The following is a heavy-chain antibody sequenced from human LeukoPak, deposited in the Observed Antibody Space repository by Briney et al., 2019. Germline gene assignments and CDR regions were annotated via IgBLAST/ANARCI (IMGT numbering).Heavy chain of an antibody. J-gene: IGHJ4*02. V-gene: IGHV4-59*08. Sequence: SETLSLTCTLSGGSLSSYYWSWIRPPPGKGLEWIGYISYSGSTNYNPSLKRRVTISVDTSKNQFSLRLSSVTAADTAMYYCARRDGHYWGQGTLVTVSS. CDR2: ISYSGST. D-gene: IGHD4-17*01. CDR1: GGSLSSYY. CDR3: ARRDGHY.